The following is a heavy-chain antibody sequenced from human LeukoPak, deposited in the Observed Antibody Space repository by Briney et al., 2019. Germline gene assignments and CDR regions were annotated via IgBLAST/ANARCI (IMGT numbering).Heavy chain of an antibody. D-gene: IGHD2-2*02. V-gene: IGHV1-2*02. Sequence: ASVKVSCKASGYIFTGYYMHWVRQAPGQGLEWMGWINPNSGDTNYAQKFQGRVTMTRDTSISTAYMELSRLRSDDTAVYYCARDRLLYTWLDPWGPGTLVTVSS. CDR2: INPNSGDT. CDR3: ARDRLLYTWLDP. J-gene: IGHJ5*02. CDR1: GYIFTGYY.